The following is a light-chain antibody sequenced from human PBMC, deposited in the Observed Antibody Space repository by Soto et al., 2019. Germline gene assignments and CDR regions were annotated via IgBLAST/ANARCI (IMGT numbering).Light chain of an antibody. J-gene: IGLJ1*01. CDR2: EVT. CDR3: CSYAGANTF. CDR1: NTDIGDYKI. V-gene: IGLV2-23*02. Sequence: QSVLAQPASVSGSPGQSITISCTGSNTDIGDYKIVSWYQQHPGKAPKLIIYEVTKRPSGVSNRFSGSKSGNTASLTISGLQAEDEADYYCCSYAGANTFFGTGTKVTVL.